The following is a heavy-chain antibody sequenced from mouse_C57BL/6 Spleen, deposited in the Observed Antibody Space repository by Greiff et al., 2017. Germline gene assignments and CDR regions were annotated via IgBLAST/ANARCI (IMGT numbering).Heavy chain of an antibody. CDR1: GYAFSSYW. CDR3: ARGGLDYYAMDY. J-gene: IGHJ4*01. D-gene: IGHD1-1*02. Sequence: QVQLQQSGAELVKPGASVKISCKASGYAFSSYWINWVKQRPGKGLEWIGQMYPGDGDTNYNGKVKGKATLTADKSSRSAYRQLSSLTSEDSAVYFCARGGLDYYAMDYWGQGTSVTVS. CDR2: MYPGDGDT. V-gene: IGHV1-80*01.